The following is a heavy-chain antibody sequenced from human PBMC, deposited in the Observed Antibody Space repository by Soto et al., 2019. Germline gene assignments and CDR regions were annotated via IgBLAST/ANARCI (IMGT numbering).Heavy chain of an antibody. D-gene: IGHD1-26*01. Sequence: QVQLQESGPGLVKPSETLSLTCTVSGGSISSYYWSWIRQPAGKGLEWIGRIYTSGTTNYNPSLKSRVTMSVDTSKNQFSLKLSSVTAADTAVYYCARSLGIVGANWFDPWGQGTLVTVSS. V-gene: IGHV4-4*07. CDR2: IYTSGTT. CDR3: ARSLGIVGANWFDP. J-gene: IGHJ5*02. CDR1: GGSISSYY.